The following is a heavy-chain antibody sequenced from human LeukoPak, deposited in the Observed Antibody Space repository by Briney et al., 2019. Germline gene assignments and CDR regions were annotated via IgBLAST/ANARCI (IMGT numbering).Heavy chain of an antibody. D-gene: IGHD4-11*01. Sequence: ASETLSLTCTVSGGSISSSSYYWGWIRQPPGKGQEWIGSIYYSGSTYYNPSLKSRVTISVDTSENHFSLKLSSVTAADTAVYYCARDGGYSNPYYYYYYYMDFWGKGTTVTVSS. CDR3: ARDGGYSNPYYYYYYYMDF. CDR1: GGSISSSSYY. CDR2: IYYSGST. J-gene: IGHJ6*03. V-gene: IGHV4-39*07.